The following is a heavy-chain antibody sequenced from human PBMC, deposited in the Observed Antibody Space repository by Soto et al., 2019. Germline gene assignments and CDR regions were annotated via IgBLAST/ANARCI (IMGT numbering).Heavy chain of an antibody. CDR1: GFTFSSYA. D-gene: IGHD2-15*01. V-gene: IGHV3-23*01. Sequence: GGSLRLSCAASGFTFSSYAMGWVRQGPGKGLEWVAVVSIGGSTHYADSVRGRFTISRDNSKNTLSLQMNSLTAEYTAVYFCANRRGAGGHFDYWGQGTLVTVSS. CDR3: ANRRGAGGHFDY. CDR2: VSIGGST. J-gene: IGHJ4*02.